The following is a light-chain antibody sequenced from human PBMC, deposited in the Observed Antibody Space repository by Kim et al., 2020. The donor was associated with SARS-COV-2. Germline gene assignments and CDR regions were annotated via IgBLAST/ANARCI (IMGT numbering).Light chain of an antibody. CDR3: QQYGSSPRT. CDR2: GAS. V-gene: IGKV3-20*01. J-gene: IGKJ1*01. Sequence: EIVLTQSPGTLSLSPGERATLSCRASQSVSSNYLAWHQQKPGQAPRLLIYGASSRATGIPDRFSGSGSGTDFTLTISRLEPEDFAVYYCQQYGSSPRTFGLGTKLEI. CDR1: QSVSSNY.